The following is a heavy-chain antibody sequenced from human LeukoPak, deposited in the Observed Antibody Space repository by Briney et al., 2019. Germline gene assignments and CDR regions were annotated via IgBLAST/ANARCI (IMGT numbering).Heavy chain of an antibody. CDR1: GFTFSSYW. J-gene: IGHJ5*02. Sequence: GGSLRLSCAASGFTFSSYWMSWVRQAPGKGLEWVANIKQDGSEKYYVDSVKGRFTISRDNAKNSLYLQMNSLRAEDTAVYYCARDYYVTMVFNWFDPWGPGTLVTVSS. CDR2: IKQDGSEK. V-gene: IGHV3-7*01. CDR3: ARDYYVTMVFNWFDP. D-gene: IGHD3-10*01.